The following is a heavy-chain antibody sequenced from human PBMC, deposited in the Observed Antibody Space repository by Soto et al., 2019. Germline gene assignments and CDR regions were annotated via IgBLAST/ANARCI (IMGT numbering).Heavy chain of an antibody. CDR3: AKDTCTNGVCYRNYYFDY. D-gene: IGHD2-8*01. J-gene: IGHJ4*02. CDR2: ISYDGSNK. Sequence: GGSLRLSCAASGFTFSSYGMHWVRQAPGKGLEWVAVISYDGSNKYYADSVKGRFTISRDNSKNTLYLQMNSLRAEDTAVYYCAKDTCTNGVCYRNYYFDYWGQGTLVTVSS. V-gene: IGHV3-30*18. CDR1: GFTFSSYG.